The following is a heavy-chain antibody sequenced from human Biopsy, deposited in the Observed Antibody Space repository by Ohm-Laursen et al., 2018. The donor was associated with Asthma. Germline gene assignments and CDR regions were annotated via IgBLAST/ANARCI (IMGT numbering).Heavy chain of an antibody. CDR2: INSVFGTT. Sequence: SVKVSCKSLGGTFNTYVIGWARQAPGQGREWMGGINSVFGTTTYPQKFQDRVTITADDSTSTVYMELSSLRSEDTAVYYCARKAGSCISRTCYSLDFWGQGTLVTVSS. J-gene: IGHJ4*02. CDR3: ARKAGSCISRTCYSLDF. D-gene: IGHD2-2*01. CDR1: GGTFNTYV. V-gene: IGHV1-69*13.